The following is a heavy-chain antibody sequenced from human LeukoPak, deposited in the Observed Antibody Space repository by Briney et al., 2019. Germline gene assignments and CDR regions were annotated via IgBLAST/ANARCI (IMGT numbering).Heavy chain of an antibody. CDR2: ISARGST. J-gene: IGHJ3*02. V-gene: IGHV4-4*07. D-gene: IGHD3-10*01. CDR3: ARGYYGSGSHDAFDI. Sequence: SETLSLTCTVSGGSISSYYWSWIRQPAGKGLEWIGRISARGSTNYNPSLKSRVTMSVDTSKNQFSLKLSSVTAADTAVYYCARGYYGSGSHDAFDIWGQGTMVTVSS. CDR1: GGSISSYY.